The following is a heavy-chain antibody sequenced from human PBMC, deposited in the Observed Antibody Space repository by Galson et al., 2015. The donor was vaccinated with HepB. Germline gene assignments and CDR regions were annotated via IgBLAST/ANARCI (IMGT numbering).Heavy chain of an antibody. D-gene: IGHD3-22*01. CDR3: AKDAPSGDYYDSSGYRDY. CDR1: GFTFSSYA. J-gene: IGHJ4*02. V-gene: IGHV3-23*01. Sequence: SLRLSCAASGFTFSSYAMSWVRQAPGKGLEWVSAISGSGGSTYYADSVKGRFTISRDNSKNTLYLQMNSLRAEDTAVYYCAKDAPSGDYYDSSGYRDYWGQGTLVTVSS. CDR2: ISGSGGST.